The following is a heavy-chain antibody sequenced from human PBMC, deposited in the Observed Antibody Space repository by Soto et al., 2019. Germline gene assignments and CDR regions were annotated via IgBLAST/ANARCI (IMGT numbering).Heavy chain of an antibody. Sequence: GGSLRLSCASSGFTFSTYWMHWVRQAPGKGLVWVSRINNDGSSTNYADSVKGRFTISRDNAKNTLYLQMNSLRADDTAVYYCERKVYSSGWYNDYWGQGPLVTVPS. CDR1: GFTFSTYW. J-gene: IGHJ4*02. V-gene: IGHV3-74*01. CDR2: INNDGSST. CDR3: ERKVYSSGWYNDY. D-gene: IGHD6-19*01.